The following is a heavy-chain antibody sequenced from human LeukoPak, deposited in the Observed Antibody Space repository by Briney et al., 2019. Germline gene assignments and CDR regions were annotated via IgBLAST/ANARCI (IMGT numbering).Heavy chain of an antibody. V-gene: IGHV3-21*01. CDR3: AREVVIVVEPAANTIDY. D-gene: IGHD2-2*01. CDR2: ISKSSTYI. CDR1: GFTFRDYT. Sequence: GGSLRLSCVASGFTFRDYTMNWVRKAPGKGLEWVSAISKSSTYIKYADSVKGRFTVSRDNAKNSLFLQMNSLRVEDTAVYYCAREVVIVVEPAANTIDYWGQGTRVTVSS. J-gene: IGHJ4*02.